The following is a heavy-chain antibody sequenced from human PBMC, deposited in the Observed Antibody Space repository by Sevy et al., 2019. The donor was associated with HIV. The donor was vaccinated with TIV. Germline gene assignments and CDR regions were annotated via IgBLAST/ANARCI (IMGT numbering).Heavy chain of an antibody. CDR1: GFTFSDYA. V-gene: IGHV3-49*04. CDR3: IRDGRGYSRPFDY. CDR2: IRSKFYGGTA. J-gene: IGHJ4*02. Sequence: GGSLRLSCTASGFTFSDYAMNWVRQAPGKGLEWVSFIRSKFYGGTAEYAGSVTGRFSISRDDSKHITYLQMNSLKTDDSGVYYCIRDGRGYSRPFDYWGQGTLVTVSS. D-gene: IGHD5-18*01.